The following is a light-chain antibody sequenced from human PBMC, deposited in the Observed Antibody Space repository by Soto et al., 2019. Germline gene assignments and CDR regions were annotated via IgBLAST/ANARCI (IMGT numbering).Light chain of an antibody. J-gene: IGKJ1*01. CDR3: QQYDSYPWT. V-gene: IGKV1-5*03. Sequence: DIQMTQSPSSLSASVGDRVTITWRASQSISSYLNWYQQKPGKAPKLLIYEASNLETGVPSRFGGSGSGTEFTLIISSLQPDDFATYYCQQYDSYPWTFGQGTKVDIK. CDR1: QSISSY. CDR2: EAS.